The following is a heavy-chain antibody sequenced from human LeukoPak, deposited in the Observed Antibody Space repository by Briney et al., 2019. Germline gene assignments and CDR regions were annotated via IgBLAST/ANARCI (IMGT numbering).Heavy chain of an antibody. Sequence: PSETLSLTCTVSGGSMSTYYWSWIRQPPGKGLEWIGYINYSGSTNYNPSLKSRVTISVDTSKNQFSLNLSSVTAADTAVYYCARGGSSSWFFDYWGQGTLVTVSS. J-gene: IGHJ4*02. CDR3: ARGGSSSWFFDY. V-gene: IGHV4-59*08. D-gene: IGHD6-13*01. CDR2: INYSGST. CDR1: GGSMSTYY.